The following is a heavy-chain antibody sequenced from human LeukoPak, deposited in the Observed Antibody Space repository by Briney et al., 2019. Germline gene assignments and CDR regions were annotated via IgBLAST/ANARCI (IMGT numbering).Heavy chain of an antibody. D-gene: IGHD1-20*01. V-gene: IGHV1-18*04. CDR3: ATRGITAARLDY. J-gene: IGHJ4*02. CDR1: GSTFPSHA. Sequence: AASVKVSCKASGSTFPSHAITWLRQAPGQGPEWMGWISTSNGDKNYVQNLQGRITLTIDTYTATAYMELRSLRSDDTAVYYCATRGITAARLDYWGQGTLVTVSS. CDR2: ISTSNGDK.